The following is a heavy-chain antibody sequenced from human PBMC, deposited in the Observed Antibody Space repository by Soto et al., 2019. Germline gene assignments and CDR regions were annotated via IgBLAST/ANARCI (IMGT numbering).Heavy chain of an antibody. Sequence: EVQLLESGGGLVQPGGSLRLSCAASGFTFSSYAMSWVRQAPGKGLEWVSAISGSGGSTYYADSVKGRFTISRDNSKNTLYLQMNSLRAEETDVYYCAKDVGYGSGRGNFDYWGQGTLVTVSS. CDR1: GFTFSSYA. CDR3: AKDVGYGSGRGNFDY. V-gene: IGHV3-23*01. D-gene: IGHD3-10*01. J-gene: IGHJ4*02. CDR2: ISGSGGST.